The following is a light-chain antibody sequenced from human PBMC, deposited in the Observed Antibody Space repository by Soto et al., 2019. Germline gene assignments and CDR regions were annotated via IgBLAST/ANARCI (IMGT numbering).Light chain of an antibody. Sequence: QSVLTQPPSASGTPGQRVAISCSGSSSNIGSKTVSWYQHLPGTAPKLLIYSNDQRPSGVPDRFSGSKSGTSASLAISGLQSEDEADYYCAAWDDSLNGVIFGGGTKVTVL. J-gene: IGLJ2*01. CDR2: SND. CDR3: AAWDDSLNGVI. CDR1: SSNIGSKT. V-gene: IGLV1-44*01.